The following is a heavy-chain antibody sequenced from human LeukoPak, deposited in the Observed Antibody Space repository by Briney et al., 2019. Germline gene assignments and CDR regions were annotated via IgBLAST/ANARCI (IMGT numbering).Heavy chain of an antibody. V-gene: IGHV4-4*09. J-gene: IGHJ6*03. CDR1: GGSMTTYY. CDR2: IYTSGTT. Sequence: SETLSLTCTVSGGSMTTYYWSWIRQFPGKGLEWIGYIYTSGTTDYNPSLKDRVTMSVDMSKSQFSLRLTSVTAADTAVYYCNGGYFYCYYLDIWGKGTTVTVSS. D-gene: IGHD3-10*01. CDR3: NGGYFYCYYLDI.